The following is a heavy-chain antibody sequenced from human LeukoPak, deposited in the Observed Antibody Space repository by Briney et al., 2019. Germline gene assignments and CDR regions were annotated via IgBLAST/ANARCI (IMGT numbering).Heavy chain of an antibody. CDR2: IHYTGTT. J-gene: IGHJ3*02. Sequence: PSETLSLTCGVSGGSISTSYDNWGWIRQPPGRGLEWIGSIHYTGTTFYNPSLKSRVTISVDKSKNQFSLKLRSVTAADTAVYYCARDAGGSIAAALSAFDIWGQGTMVTVSS. V-gene: IGHV4-39*07. CDR1: GGSISTSYDN. CDR3: ARDAGGSIAAALSAFDI. D-gene: IGHD6-13*01.